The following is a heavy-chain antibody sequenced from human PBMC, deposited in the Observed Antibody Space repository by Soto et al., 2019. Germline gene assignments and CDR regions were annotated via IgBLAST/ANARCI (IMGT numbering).Heavy chain of an antibody. D-gene: IGHD3-3*01. CDR1: GGSISNYF. V-gene: IGHV4-4*07. CDR3: ARGGQDFWSGPFDY. CDR2: IDNSGGT. Sequence: SETLSLTCTVSGGSISNYFCNWIRQPAGKGLEWIGRIDNSGGTNYNPSLKSRITMSADTSRNQFFLKLNSVTAADTAVYYCARGGQDFWSGPFDYWGQGALVTVSS. J-gene: IGHJ4*02.